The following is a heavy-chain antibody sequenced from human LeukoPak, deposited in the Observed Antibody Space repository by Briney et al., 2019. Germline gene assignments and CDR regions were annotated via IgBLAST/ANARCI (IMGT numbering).Heavy chain of an antibody. CDR3: ARGRNYYDSSRYYYEGDAFDI. CDR1: GYIFTSYY. Sequence: ASVKVSCKASGYIFTSYYMYWVRQAPGQGLEWMGIINPSGGSIRYAQKFQGRVTMTRDASTSTVYMELSSLRSEDTAVYYCARGRNYYDSSRYYYEGDAFDIWGQGTMVTVSS. J-gene: IGHJ3*02. V-gene: IGHV1-46*01. CDR2: INPSGGSI. D-gene: IGHD3-22*01.